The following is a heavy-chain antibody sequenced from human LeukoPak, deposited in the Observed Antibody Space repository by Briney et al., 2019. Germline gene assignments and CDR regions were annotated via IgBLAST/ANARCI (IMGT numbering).Heavy chain of an antibody. Sequence: PGRSLRLSCAASGFTFSSYGMHWVRQAPGRGLVWVSRINSDGSSTSYADSVKGRFTISRDDAKNTLYLQMNSLRAEDTAVYYCTRDLYGGNSYDYWGQGTLVTVSS. V-gene: IGHV3-74*01. CDR1: GFTFSSYG. J-gene: IGHJ4*02. D-gene: IGHD4-23*01. CDR3: TRDLYGGNSYDY. CDR2: INSDGSST.